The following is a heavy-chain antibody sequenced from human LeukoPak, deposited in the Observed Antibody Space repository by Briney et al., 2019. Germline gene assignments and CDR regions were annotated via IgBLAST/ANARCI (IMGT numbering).Heavy chain of an antibody. D-gene: IGHD3-10*01. J-gene: IGHJ4*02. CDR3: ATGSGTYSPDY. Sequence: ASVKVSCKASGYRFSDYYMHWVRQAPGQGLEWVGWVNSNSGGTHYAQKFEGRVTMTRDTSISTAYMELSGLTSNDTALYYCATGSGTYSPDYWGQGTLVTVSS. CDR1: GYRFSDYY. CDR2: VNSNSGGT. V-gene: IGHV1-2*02.